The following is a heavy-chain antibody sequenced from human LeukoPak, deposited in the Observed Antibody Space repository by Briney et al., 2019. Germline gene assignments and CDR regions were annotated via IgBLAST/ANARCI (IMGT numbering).Heavy chain of an antibody. Sequence: GGSLRLSCAASGFTFSSYGMHWVRQAPGKGLEWVAFIRYDGSNKYYADSVKGRFTISRGNSKNTLYLQMNSLRAEDTAVYYCAKEKTTVTSHLYYYGMDVWGQGTTVTVSS. V-gene: IGHV3-30*02. CDR3: AKEKTTVTSHLYYYGMDV. J-gene: IGHJ6*02. CDR1: GFTFSSYG. D-gene: IGHD4-17*01. CDR2: IRYDGSNK.